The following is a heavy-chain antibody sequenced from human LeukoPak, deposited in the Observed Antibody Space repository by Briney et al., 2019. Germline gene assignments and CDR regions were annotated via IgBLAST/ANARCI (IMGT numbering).Heavy chain of an antibody. Sequence: GGSLRLSCAASGFTFSSYSMNWVRQAPGKGVKWGSAISSSSSYIYYADSVKGRFTISRDNSKNTLYLQMNGLRAEDTAVYYCAMGSIITLDYWGQGTLVTVSS. CDR1: GFTFSSYS. CDR3: AMGSIITLDY. V-gene: IGHV3-21*01. D-gene: IGHD3-22*01. J-gene: IGHJ4*02. CDR2: ISSSSSYI.